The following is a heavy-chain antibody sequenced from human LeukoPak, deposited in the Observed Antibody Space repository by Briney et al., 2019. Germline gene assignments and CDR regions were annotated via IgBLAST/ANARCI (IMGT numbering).Heavy chain of an antibody. V-gene: IGHV4-34*01. CDR1: GGSFSGYY. CDR2: INHSGST. CDR3: ARGVPSPYDSSGYYPYY. J-gene: IGHJ4*02. Sequence: SETLSLTCAVYGGSFSGYYWSWIRHPPGKGLEWIGEINHSGSTNYNPSLKSRVTISVDTSKNQFSLKLSSVTAADTAVYYCARGVPSPYDSSGYYPYYWGQGTLVTVSS. D-gene: IGHD3-22*01.